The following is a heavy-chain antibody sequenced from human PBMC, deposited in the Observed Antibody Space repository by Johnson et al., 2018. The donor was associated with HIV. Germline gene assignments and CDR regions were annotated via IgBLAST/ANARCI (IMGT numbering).Heavy chain of an antibody. D-gene: IGHD4-23*01. CDR1: GFTVSSNY. J-gene: IGHJ3*02. Sequence: VQLVESGGGVVQPGRSLRLSCAASGFTVSSNYMSWVRQAPGKGLEWVSVIYRGGSTYYADSVKGRFTISRDNSKNTLYLQVNGLRVEDTAVFYCASGEDYGGNYGALDIWGRGTMVTVSS. CDR2: IYRGGST. V-gene: IGHV3-66*01. CDR3: ASGEDYGGNYGALDI.